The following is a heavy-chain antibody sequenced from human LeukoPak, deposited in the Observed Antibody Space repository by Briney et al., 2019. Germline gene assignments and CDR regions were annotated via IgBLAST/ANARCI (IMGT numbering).Heavy chain of an antibody. CDR1: GFTLSSYW. J-gene: IGHJ3*02. CDR2: ISSDGSST. CDR3: ARTTGSKNAFDI. Sequence: PGGSLRLSCAASGFTLSSYWMHWVRQAPGKGLVWVSRISSDGSSTSYADSVKGRFTISRDNAKNTLYLQMNSLRAEDTAVYHCARTTGSKNAFDIWGQGTIVTVSS. D-gene: IGHD1-26*01. V-gene: IGHV3-74*01.